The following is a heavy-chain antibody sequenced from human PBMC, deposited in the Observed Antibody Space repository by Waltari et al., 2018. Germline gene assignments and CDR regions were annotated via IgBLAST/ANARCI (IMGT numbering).Heavy chain of an antibody. CDR1: GYTFTGYY. V-gene: IGHV1-2*02. CDR2: INPNSGGT. D-gene: IGHD3-22*01. CDR3: ARTRHYYDSSGYYRAFDI. Sequence: QVQLVQSGAEVKKPGASVKVSCKASGYTFTGYYMHWVRQAPGQGLEWMGWINPNSGGTNYAQKFQGRVTMTRETSISTAYMELSRLRSDDTAVYYCARTRHYYDSSGYYRAFDIWGQGTMVTVSS. J-gene: IGHJ3*02.